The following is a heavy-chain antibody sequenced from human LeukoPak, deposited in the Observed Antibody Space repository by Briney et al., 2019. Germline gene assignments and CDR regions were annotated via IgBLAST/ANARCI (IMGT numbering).Heavy chain of an antibody. V-gene: IGHV4-59*08. CDR1: GGSISSYY. D-gene: IGHD5-24*01. J-gene: IGHJ3*02. CDR3: ARHVTISGPYDASDI. CDR2: IYYSGGT. Sequence: SETLSLTCTVSGGSISSYYWSWIRQPPGKGLEWIGYIYYSGGTDYNPSLKSRVTISVDTSKSQFSLKLRSVTAADTAVYYCARHVTISGPYDASDIWGQGTMVTVSP.